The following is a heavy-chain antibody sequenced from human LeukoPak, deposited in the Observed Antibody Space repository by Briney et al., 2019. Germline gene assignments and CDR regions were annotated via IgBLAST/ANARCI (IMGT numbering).Heavy chain of an antibody. D-gene: IGHD2-15*01. CDR1: GFTFSSYA. CDR3: AKDGMGGGPSLDY. Sequence: SGGSLRLSCAASGFTFSSYAMSWVRQAPGKGLEWVSAISGSGGSTYYADSVKGRFTISRDNSRNTLYLQMNSLRAEDTAVYYCAKDGMGGGPSLDYWGQGTLVTVSS. CDR2: ISGSGGST. J-gene: IGHJ4*02. V-gene: IGHV3-23*01.